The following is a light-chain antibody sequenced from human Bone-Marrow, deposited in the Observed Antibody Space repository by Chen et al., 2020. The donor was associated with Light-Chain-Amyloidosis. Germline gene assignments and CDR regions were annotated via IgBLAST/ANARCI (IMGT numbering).Light chain of an antibody. V-gene: IGLV3-25*03. Sequence: SYEPTQPPSVSVFPGQTSRITCSGDDLPTKYAYWYQQKPGQAPVLVINRATERPSGISELFSGSSSGTTATLTISGVQAEDEADYHCQSADSSGTYEVIFGGGTKLTVL. CDR2: RAT. CDR3: QSADSSGTYEVI. CDR1: DLPTKY. J-gene: IGLJ2*01.